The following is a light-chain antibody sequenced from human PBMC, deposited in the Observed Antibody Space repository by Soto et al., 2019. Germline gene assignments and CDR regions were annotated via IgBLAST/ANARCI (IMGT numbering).Light chain of an antibody. J-gene: IGKJ3*01. CDR3: QQTHSLPLS. Sequence: IQMTQSPSSVSASVGDRVTMTCRASQGVGGWLAWYQQKPGKVPKLLIYATSSLHSGVPSRFSGSGSGTDFTLSISSRQPADCATYYCQQTHSLPLSFGPGTKVDIK. CDR1: QGVGGW. CDR2: ATS. V-gene: IGKV1-12*01.